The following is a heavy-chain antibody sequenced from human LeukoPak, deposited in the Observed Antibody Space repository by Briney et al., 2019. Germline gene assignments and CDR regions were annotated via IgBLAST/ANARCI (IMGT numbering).Heavy chain of an antibody. CDR1: GFTFSSYE. J-gene: IGHJ4*02. D-gene: IGHD3-10*01. CDR3: ARVAGYYGSGSCYS. Sequence: GGSLRLSCAASGFTFSSYEMNWVRQAPGKGLEWVSYISSSGSTIYYADSVKGRFTISRDNAKNSLYLQMNSLRAEDTAVYYCARVAGYYGSGSCYSWGQGTLVTVSS. CDR2: ISSSGSTI. V-gene: IGHV3-48*03.